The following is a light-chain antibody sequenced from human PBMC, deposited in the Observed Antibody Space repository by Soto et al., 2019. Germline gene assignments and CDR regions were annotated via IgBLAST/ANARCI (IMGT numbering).Light chain of an antibody. CDR2: GAS. J-gene: IGKJ1*01. CDR1: QSVSSK. V-gene: IGKV3-15*01. Sequence: EVVMTQSPATLSVSPGESATLSCWASQSVSSKLAWYQQRPGQAPRLLIYGASTRATGIPARFSGSGSGTEFTLTISSLQSEDFAVYYCQQYNNWPRTFGQGTKVDI. CDR3: QQYNNWPRT.